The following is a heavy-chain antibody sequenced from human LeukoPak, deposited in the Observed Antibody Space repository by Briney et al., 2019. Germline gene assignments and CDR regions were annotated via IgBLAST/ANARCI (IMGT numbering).Heavy chain of an antibody. D-gene: IGHD1-26*01. CDR2: IHYGGST. V-gene: IGHV4-59*01. J-gene: IGHJ4*02. CDR1: GASISSYY. Sequence: PSETLSLTCTVPGASISSYYWSLIRQPPGKGLEWIGYIHYGGSTNYNPSLKSRVTISVDTSKNQFSLNLNSVTAADTALYYCACGTYYYFDYWGQGTLVTVSP. CDR3: ACGTYYYFDY.